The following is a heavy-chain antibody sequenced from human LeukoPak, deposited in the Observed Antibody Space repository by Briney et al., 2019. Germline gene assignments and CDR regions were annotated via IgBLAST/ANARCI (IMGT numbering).Heavy chain of an antibody. D-gene: IGHD5-24*01. V-gene: IGHV3-21*01. CDR1: GFTFSSYS. CDR3: ARDAGGRRWLQNLYYYYYYYMDV. Sequence: PGGSLRLSCAASGFTFSSYSMNWVRQAPGKGLEWVSSISSSSSYIYYADSVKGRFTISRDNAKNSLYLQMNSLRAEDTAVYYCARDAGGRRWLQNLYYYYYYYMDVWGKGTTVTVSS. J-gene: IGHJ6*03. CDR2: ISSSSSYI.